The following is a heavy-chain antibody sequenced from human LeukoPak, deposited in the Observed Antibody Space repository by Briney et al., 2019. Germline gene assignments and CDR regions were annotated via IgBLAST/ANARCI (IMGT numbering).Heavy chain of an antibody. J-gene: IGHJ4*02. Sequence: GGSLRLSCAASGFTFSSYGMHWVRQAPREGLEWVAVISYDGSNKYYADSVKGRFTISRDNSKNTLYLQMNSLRAEDTAVYYCAKDRDGYYYDSSGYFDYWGQGTLVTVSS. CDR1: GFTFSSYG. CDR2: ISYDGSNK. V-gene: IGHV3-30*18. CDR3: AKDRDGYYYDSSGYFDY. D-gene: IGHD3-22*01.